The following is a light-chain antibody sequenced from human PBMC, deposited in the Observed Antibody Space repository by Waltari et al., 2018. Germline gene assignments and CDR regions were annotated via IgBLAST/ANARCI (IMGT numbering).Light chain of an antibody. CDR2: RND. J-gene: IGLJ2*01. CDR3: AAWDDSLSGHVV. Sequence: QSVLTQPPSASGTPGPRVTLPCSGSLSNIGPNYVNWYQPFPGPAPKVLIYRNDQRLSGVPDRFSGSKSGTSASLAISGLRSEDEADYYCAAWDDSLSGHVVFGGGTKVTVV. CDR1: LSNIGPNY. V-gene: IGLV1-47*01.